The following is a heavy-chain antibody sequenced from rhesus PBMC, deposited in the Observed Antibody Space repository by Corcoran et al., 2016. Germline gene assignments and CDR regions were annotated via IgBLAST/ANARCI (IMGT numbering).Heavy chain of an antibody. CDR3: ARSGYNFWTGYWSPYYFDY. CDR2: IYGSGGSN. Sequence: QVQLQESGPGLVKPSETLSLTCAVSGGSISGYYYWSWIRQPPGKGLAWIGSIYGSGGSNYLNPSLKSRVTLSVDTSKNQFSLKLSSVTAADTAVYYCARSGYNFWTGYWSPYYFDYWGQGVLVTVSS. CDR1: GGSISGYYY. V-gene: IGHV4S14*01. J-gene: IGHJ4*01. D-gene: IGHD3-3*01.